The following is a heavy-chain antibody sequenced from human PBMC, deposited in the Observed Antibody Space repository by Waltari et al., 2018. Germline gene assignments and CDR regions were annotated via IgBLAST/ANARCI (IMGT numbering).Heavy chain of an antibody. CDR2: MSYNGAT. CDR3: ATYIGASIGTAAFDV. D-gene: IGHD5-12*01. V-gene: IGHV4-39*02. J-gene: IGHJ3*01. CDR1: GGSITSNRHY. Sequence: QLQLQESGPGLGKPSETLSLTCIVSGGSITSNRHYWAWIRQPPGQGLEWIGTMSYNGATYSSPSLKSRVTVSRGTSKNHLSLKLGSVTAADTAVYYCATYIGASIGTAAFDVWGQGTMVTVSS.